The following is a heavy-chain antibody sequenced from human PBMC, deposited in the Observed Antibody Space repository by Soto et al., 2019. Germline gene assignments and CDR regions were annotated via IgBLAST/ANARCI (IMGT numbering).Heavy chain of an antibody. Sequence: QVQLVQSGAEVKKPGASVKVSCKVSGYTLTELSMHWVRQAPGKGLEWMGGFDPEDGETIYAQKFQGRVTMTEDTSTDTAYMELSSLRSEDTAVYYCAVGRATVGGRVSTVTTGPYYYYYYMDVWGKGTTVTVSS. D-gene: IGHD4-17*01. CDR3: AVGRATVGGRVSTVTTGPYYYYYYMDV. V-gene: IGHV1-24*01. CDR1: GYTLTELS. J-gene: IGHJ6*03. CDR2: FDPEDGET.